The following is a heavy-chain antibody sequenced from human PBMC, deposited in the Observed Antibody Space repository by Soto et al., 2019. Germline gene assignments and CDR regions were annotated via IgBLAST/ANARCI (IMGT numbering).Heavy chain of an antibody. D-gene: IGHD3-22*01. CDR2: IDPSDSQT. CDR1: GYSFAGYW. V-gene: IGHV5-10-1*01. CDR3: ARQIYDSDTGPNFKYYFDS. Sequence: PGESLTIWCKGSGYSFAGYWITWVLQKPGKGLEWMGRIDPSDSQTYYSPSFRGHVTISVTKSITTVFLQWSSLRASDTAMYYCARQIYDSDTGPNFKYYFDSWGQGTPVTVSS. J-gene: IGHJ4*02.